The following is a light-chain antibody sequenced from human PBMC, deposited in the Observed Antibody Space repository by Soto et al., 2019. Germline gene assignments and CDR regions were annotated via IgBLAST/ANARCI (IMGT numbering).Light chain of an antibody. Sequence: EIVLTQSPGTLSFSPGERATLSCRASQSVSSNYLAWYQQKPGQPPRLLIYATSSRATGIPDRFSGSGSGTDFTLTISRLEPEDFAVYYCQEHRTSPPSWTFGQGPKVEI. J-gene: IGKJ1*01. CDR3: QEHRTSPPSWT. CDR2: ATS. V-gene: IGKV3-20*01. CDR1: QSVSSNY.